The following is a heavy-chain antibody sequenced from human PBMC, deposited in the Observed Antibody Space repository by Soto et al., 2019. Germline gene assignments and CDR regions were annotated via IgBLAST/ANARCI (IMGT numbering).Heavy chain of an antibody. V-gene: IGHV3-7*01. CDR3: AKDSSDY. J-gene: IGHJ4*02. CDR2: IGPDGSAK. Sequence: PGGSLRLSCAGSGFTFSSHWMSWVRQAPGKGLEWVANIGPDGSAKSYVDSVKDRFTISRDNAKNSLFLQMYSLRAEDTAVYYCAKDSSDYWGQGTLVTVSS. CDR1: GFTFSSHW.